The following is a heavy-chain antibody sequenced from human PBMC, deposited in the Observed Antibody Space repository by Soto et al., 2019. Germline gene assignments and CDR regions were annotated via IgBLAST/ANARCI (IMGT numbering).Heavy chain of an antibody. Sequence: SETLSLTCTVSGGSISSYYWSWIRQPPGKGLEWIGYIYYSGSTNYNPSLKSRVTISVDTSKNQFSLKLSSVTAADTAVYYCARRMVRGVINSFYYYMDVWGKGTTVTVSS. J-gene: IGHJ6*03. V-gene: IGHV4-59*08. CDR2: IYYSGST. CDR1: GGSISSYY. D-gene: IGHD3-10*01. CDR3: ARRMVRGVINSFYYYMDV.